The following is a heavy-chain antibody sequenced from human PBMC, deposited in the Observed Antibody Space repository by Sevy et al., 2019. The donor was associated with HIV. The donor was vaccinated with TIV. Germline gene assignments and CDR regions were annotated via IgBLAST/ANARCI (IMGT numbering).Heavy chain of an antibody. CDR3: ARPYRTDPFYYSGSGGYYYPSYFDY. J-gene: IGHJ4*01. CDR2: IKQDGSEK. D-gene: IGHD3-22*01. Sequence: GGYLRLSCAASGFTFSNYWMSWVRQAPGKGLEWVANIKQDGSEKYYMDSVKGRFTISRDNAKNSLFMQMNSLRAEDTAVYYCARPYRTDPFYYSGSGGYYYPSYFDYWGHGTLVTVSS. CDR1: GFTFSNYW. V-gene: IGHV3-7*01.